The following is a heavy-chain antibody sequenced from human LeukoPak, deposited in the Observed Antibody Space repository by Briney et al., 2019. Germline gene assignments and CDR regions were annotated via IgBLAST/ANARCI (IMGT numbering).Heavy chain of an antibody. V-gene: IGHV1-8*03. CDR3: ARNPYETGHFDP. D-gene: IGHD3-3*01. J-gene: IGHJ5*02. CDR2: MSPNSGYT. CDR1: GYTFTNYD. Sequence: ASVKASCKASGYTFTNYDINWVRQASGQGLEWMEWMSPNSGYTGYSQKFQGRVSITRDTSIGTACLELSSLRSDDTAVYYCARNPYETGHFDPWGQGTLVTVSS.